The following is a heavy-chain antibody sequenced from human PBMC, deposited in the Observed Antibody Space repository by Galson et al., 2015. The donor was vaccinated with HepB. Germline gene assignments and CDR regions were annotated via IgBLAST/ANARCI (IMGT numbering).Heavy chain of an antibody. V-gene: IGHV1-46*01. CDR3: ATIKVGFCITTSCKADDFDI. Sequence: VKVSCKASGYTFSTYYIHWVRQAPGQGLEWMGIINPSGGRTNYAQKFQDRVTMTRDTSTSTVYMQLSSLRSEDTAVYYCATIKVGFCITTSCKADDFDIWGQGTMVTVSS. D-gene: IGHD2-2*01. CDR2: INPSGGRT. CDR1: GYTFSTYY. J-gene: IGHJ3*02.